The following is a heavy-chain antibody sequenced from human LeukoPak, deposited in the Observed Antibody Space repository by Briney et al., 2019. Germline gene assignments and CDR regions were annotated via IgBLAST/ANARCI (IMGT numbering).Heavy chain of an antibody. CDR3: AREKVRQSGMDV. D-gene: IGHD2-2*01. Sequence: SVKVSCKASGGTFSSYAISWVRQAPGQGLEWMGGIIPIFGTANYAQKFQGRVTMTRDTSISTAYMELTRLRSDDTAVYYCAREKVRQSGMDVWGQGTTVTVSS. CDR2: IIPIFGTA. V-gene: IGHV1-69*05. J-gene: IGHJ6*02. CDR1: GGTFSSYA.